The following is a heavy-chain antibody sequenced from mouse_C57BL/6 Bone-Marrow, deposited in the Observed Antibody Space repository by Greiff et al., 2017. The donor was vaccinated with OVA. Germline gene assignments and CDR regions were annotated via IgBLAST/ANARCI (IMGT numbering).Heavy chain of an antibody. J-gene: IGHJ1*03. CDR1: GFTFSDYY. D-gene: IGHD1-1*01. CDR2: INYDGSST. V-gene: IGHV5-16*01. Sequence: EVQLQGSEGGLVQPGSSMKLSCTASGFTFSDYYMAWVRQVPEKGLEWVANINYDGSSTYYLDSLKSRFIISRDNAKNILYLQMSSLKSEDTATYYCARDHYYGSSYGYFDVWGTGTTVTVSS. CDR3: ARDHYYGSSYGYFDV.